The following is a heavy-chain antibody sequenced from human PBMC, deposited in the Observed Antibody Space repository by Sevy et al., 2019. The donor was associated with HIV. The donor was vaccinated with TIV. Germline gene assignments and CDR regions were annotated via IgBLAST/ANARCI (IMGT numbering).Heavy chain of an antibody. Sequence: GGSLRLSCAASGFTFSTYAMSWVRQAPGKGLEWVSAISGSGGSTYYADSMEGRFIISRDKPKNTLYLQMNSLRAEDTAVYYCAKGDSTFYGLDVWGQGTTVTVSS. CDR3: AKGDSTFYGLDV. D-gene: IGHD6-13*01. CDR2: ISGSGGST. V-gene: IGHV3-23*01. J-gene: IGHJ6*02. CDR1: GFTFSTYA.